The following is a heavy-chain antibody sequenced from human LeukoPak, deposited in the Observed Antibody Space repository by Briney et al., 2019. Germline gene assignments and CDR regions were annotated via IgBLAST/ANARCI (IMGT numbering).Heavy chain of an antibody. Sequence: SVKVSCKASGGTFSSYAISWVRQAPGQGLEWMGGIIPIFGTANYAQKFQGRVTITADESTSTAYMELSSLRSEDTAVYYCAKGPVTTSDYYYYYGMDVWGQGTTVTVSS. V-gene: IGHV1-69*13. CDR2: IIPIFGTA. J-gene: IGHJ6*02. CDR3: AKGPVTTSDYYYYYGMDV. CDR1: GGTFSSYA. D-gene: IGHD4-11*01.